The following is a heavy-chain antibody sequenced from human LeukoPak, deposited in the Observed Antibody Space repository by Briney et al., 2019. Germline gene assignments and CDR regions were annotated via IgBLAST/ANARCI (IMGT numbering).Heavy chain of an antibody. Sequence: GGSLRLSCAASGFTFSSYGMHWVRQAPGKGLEWVAVISYDGSNKYYADSVKGRFTISRDNSKNTLYLQMISLRAEDTAVYYCAKDLYYYDSSGSPPDYYYYGMDVWGQGTTVTVSS. J-gene: IGHJ6*02. CDR2: ISYDGSNK. CDR1: GFTFSSYG. D-gene: IGHD3-22*01. V-gene: IGHV3-30*18. CDR3: AKDLYYYDSSGSPPDYYYYGMDV.